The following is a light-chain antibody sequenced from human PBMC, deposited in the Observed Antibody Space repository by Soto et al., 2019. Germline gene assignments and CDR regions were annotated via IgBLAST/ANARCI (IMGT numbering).Light chain of an antibody. Sequence: EIVMTQSPATLSVSPGERSTLSCRASESVSSKLAWYQQKPGQAPRLLIYGASTRATGIPARFSGSGSGTEFTLTISSLQSEDFAVYYCQQRSNWFVTFGQGTRLEIK. CDR3: QQRSNWFVT. V-gene: IGKV3-15*01. CDR1: ESVSSK. J-gene: IGKJ5*01. CDR2: GAS.